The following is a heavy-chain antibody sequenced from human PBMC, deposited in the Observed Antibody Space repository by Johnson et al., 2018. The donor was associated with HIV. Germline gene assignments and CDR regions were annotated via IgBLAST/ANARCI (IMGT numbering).Heavy chain of an antibody. V-gene: IGHV3-30*18. CDR2: ISYDGSNK. Sequence: QVQLVESGGGVVQPGRSLRLSCAASGFTFSSYGMHWVRQAPGKGLEWVAVISYDGSNKYYADSVQGRFTISRDNSKNTLFLQMNSLRDEDTAVYFCAKGGVWEIPLGFGAVDFWGQGTMVSASS. D-gene: IGHD1-26*01. CDR3: AKGGVWEIPLGFGAVDF. J-gene: IGHJ3*01. CDR1: GFTFSSYG.